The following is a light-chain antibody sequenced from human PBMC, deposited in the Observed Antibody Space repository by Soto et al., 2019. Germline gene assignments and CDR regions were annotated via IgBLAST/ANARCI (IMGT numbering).Light chain of an antibody. Sequence: DIQMTQSPSTLSASVGDRVPIPCRAGKIIITWLAGYQQKQGEAPNLLIYEGSTLEGGVPSRFSGSGSGTEFTLAISSLQPDDFATFFCQQYSTYSRTFGQGTKVDVK. CDR1: KIIITW. V-gene: IGKV1-5*03. CDR3: QQYSTYSRT. J-gene: IGKJ1*01. CDR2: EGS.